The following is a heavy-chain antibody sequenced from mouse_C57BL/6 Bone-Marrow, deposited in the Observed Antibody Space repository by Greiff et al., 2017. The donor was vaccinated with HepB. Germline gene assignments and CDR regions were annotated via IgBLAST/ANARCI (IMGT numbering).Heavy chain of an antibody. V-gene: IGHV8-8*01. D-gene: IGHD2-4*01. J-gene: IGHJ3*01. CDR3: ARRGRDYDAAWFAY. CDR2: IWWDDDK. Sequence: QVTLKESGPGILQPSQTLGLTCSFSGFSLSTFGMGVGWIRQPSGKGLEWLAHIWWDDDKYYNPALKSRLTISKDTSKNQVFLKIANVDTADTATYYCARRGRDYDAAWFAYWGQGTLVTVSA. CDR1: GFSLSTFGMG.